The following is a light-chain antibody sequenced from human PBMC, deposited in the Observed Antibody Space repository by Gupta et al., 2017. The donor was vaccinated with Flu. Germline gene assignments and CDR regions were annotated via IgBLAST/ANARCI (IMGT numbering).Light chain of an antibody. V-gene: IGKV3-11*01. CDR3: QQRSNWPST. J-gene: IGKJ1*01. Sequence: EIVLTQSPATLSLSPGERATLSCRASQSVSSYLAWYQQKPGQAPRLLIYDASNRATDIPARFSGSGSGTDFTLAISNLEPEDFAVYYCQQRSNWPSTFGQGTKVEIK. CDR2: DAS. CDR1: QSVSSY.